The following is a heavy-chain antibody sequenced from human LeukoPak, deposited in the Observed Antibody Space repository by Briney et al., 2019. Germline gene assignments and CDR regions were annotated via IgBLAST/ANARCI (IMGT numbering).Heavy chain of an antibody. CDR2: ISYDGSNK. J-gene: IGHJ4*02. D-gene: IGHD1-7*01. CDR3: ARELGTTFDH. V-gene: IGHV3-30*03. CDR1: GFTFSSNG. Sequence: GGSLRLSCAASGFTFSSNGMHWVRQAPGKGLEWVAVISYDGSNKYYADSVKGRFTISRDNSKNTLYLQMNSLRAEDTAVYYCARELGTTFDHWGQGTLVTVSS.